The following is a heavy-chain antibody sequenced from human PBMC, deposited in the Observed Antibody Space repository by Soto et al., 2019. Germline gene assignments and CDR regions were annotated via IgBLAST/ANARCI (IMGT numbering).Heavy chain of an antibody. CDR1: GGSISSGGYY. Sequence: SETLSLTCTVSGGSISSGGYYWSWIRQHPGKGLEWIGYIYYSGSTYYNPSLKSRVTISVDTSKNQFSLKLSSVTAADTAVYYCARGTNDYGEYYYGIDGWGQGTTVTVSS. CDR3: ARGTNDYGEYYYGIDG. CDR2: IYYSGST. J-gene: IGHJ6*02. D-gene: IGHD4-17*01. V-gene: IGHV4-31*03.